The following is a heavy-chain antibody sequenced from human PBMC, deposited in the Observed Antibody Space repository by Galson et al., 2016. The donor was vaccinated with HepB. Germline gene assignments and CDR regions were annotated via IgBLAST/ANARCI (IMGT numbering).Heavy chain of an antibody. CDR2: INSDGSST. D-gene: IGHD3-10*01. V-gene: IGHV3-74*01. Sequence: SLRLSCAASGFTFSSYWIHWVRQAPGKGLVWVSRINSDGSSTSYADSVKGRFTISRDNAKNTLYLQMSSLRVDDTAVYYCAKVGWREYDGYWGQGTLVTVSS. J-gene: IGHJ4*02. CDR1: GFTFSSYW. CDR3: AKVGWREYDGY.